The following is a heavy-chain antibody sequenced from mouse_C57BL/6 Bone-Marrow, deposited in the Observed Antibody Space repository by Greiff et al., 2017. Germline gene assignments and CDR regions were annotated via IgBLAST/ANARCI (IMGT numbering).Heavy chain of an antibody. Sequence: VQLQQSGAELVKPGASVKMSCKASGYTFTSYWITWVKQRPGQGLEWIGDIYPGSGSTNYNEKFKSKATLTVDTSSSTAYMQLSSLTSEDSAVYYCAGEEDDGYWFDYWGQGTTLTVSS. CDR3: AGEEDDGYWFDY. CDR2: IYPGSGST. V-gene: IGHV1-55*01. CDR1: GYTFTSYW. J-gene: IGHJ2*01. D-gene: IGHD2-3*01.